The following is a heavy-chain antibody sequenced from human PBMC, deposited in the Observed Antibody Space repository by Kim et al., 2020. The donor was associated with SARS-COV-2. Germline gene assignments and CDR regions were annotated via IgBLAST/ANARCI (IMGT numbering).Heavy chain of an antibody. V-gene: IGHV3-53*01. Sequence: ADTGKGRFTITRDPSKNALSLQMNSRRVEDTAVYFCASEMAVAGYVSFDYWGQGTLVTVSS. CDR3: ASEMAVAGYVSFDY. D-gene: IGHD6-19*01. J-gene: IGHJ4*02.